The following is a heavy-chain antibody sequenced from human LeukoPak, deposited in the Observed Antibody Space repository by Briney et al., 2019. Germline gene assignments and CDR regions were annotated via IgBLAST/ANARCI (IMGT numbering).Heavy chain of an antibody. V-gene: IGHV1-18*01. Sequence: ASVKVSCKASGYTFTSYGISWVRQAPGQGLEWMGWISAYNGNTNYAQKLQGRVTMTTDTSTSTAYMELRSLRSDDTAVCYCARDHPSLSGSGSSPDYWGQGTLVTVSS. J-gene: IGHJ4*02. CDR2: ISAYNGNT. CDR1: GYTFTSYG. CDR3: ARDHPSLSGSGSSPDY. D-gene: IGHD3-10*01.